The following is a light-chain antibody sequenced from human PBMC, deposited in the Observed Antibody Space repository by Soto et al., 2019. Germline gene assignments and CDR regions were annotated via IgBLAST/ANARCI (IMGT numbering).Light chain of an antibody. V-gene: IGKV3D-7*01. J-gene: IGKJ3*01. Sequence: PGDSVTLSCRASQSVSSSYLTWYQQNPGQAPRLLIYGASTRATSIPARFSGSGSGTDFTLTISSLQPEDFAVYYCQQDYNLPPFTFGPGTKVDIK. CDR1: QSVSSSY. CDR2: GAS. CDR3: QQDYNLPPFT.